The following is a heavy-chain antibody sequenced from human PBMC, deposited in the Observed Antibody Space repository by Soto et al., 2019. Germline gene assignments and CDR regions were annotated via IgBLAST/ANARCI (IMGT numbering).Heavy chain of an antibody. D-gene: IGHD6-6*01. CDR2: ISGRGDST. V-gene: IGHV3-23*01. J-gene: IGHJ4*02. CDR1: GFTFSSYA. CDR3: AKDPVEYSTSGYFDF. Sequence: SGGSLRLSCAASGFTFSSYAMSWVRQAPGKGLEWVSVISGRGDSTYYADSVKGRFTISRDNSKNTLYLQMHSLRAEDTAVYYCAKDPVEYSTSGYFDFWGQGSLVTVSS.